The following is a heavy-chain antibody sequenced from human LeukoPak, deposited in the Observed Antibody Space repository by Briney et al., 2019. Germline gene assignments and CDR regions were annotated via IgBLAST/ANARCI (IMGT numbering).Heavy chain of an antibody. CDR3: ARGNDYGALLDY. CDR1: GYTFTGYY. J-gene: IGHJ4*02. D-gene: IGHD4-17*01. CDR2: IIPILGIA. V-gene: IGHV1-69*10. Sequence: ASVKVSCKASGYTFTGYYMHWVRQAPGQGLEWMGWIIPILGIANYAQKFQGRVTITADKSTSTAYMELSSLRSEDTAVYYCARGNDYGALLDYWGQGTLVTVSS.